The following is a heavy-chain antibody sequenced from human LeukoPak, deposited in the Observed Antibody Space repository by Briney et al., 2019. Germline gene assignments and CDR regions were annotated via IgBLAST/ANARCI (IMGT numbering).Heavy chain of an antibody. CDR2: IYPGDSDT. D-gene: IGHD3-22*01. CDR3: ARTPNTMIAEN. Sequence: GESLKISCKGSGYSFTSYWIGWVRQMPGRGLEWMGIIYPGDSDTRYSPSFQGQVTISADKSISAAYLQWSSLKASDTAMYYCARTPNTMIAENWGQGTLVTVSS. CDR1: GYSFTSYW. J-gene: IGHJ4*02. V-gene: IGHV5-51*01.